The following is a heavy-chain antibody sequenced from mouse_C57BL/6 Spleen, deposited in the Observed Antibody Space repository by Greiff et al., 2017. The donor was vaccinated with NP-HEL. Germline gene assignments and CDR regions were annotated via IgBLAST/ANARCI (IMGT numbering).Heavy chain of an antibody. CDR2: IDPSDSYT. Sequence: QVQLQQSGAELVRPGTSVKLSCKASGYTFTSYWMHWVKQRPGQGLEWIGVIDPSDSYTNYNQKFKGKATLTVDTSSSTAYMQLSSLTSEDSAVYYCARSGDYGDYGRVYYAMDYWGQGTSVTVSS. J-gene: IGHJ4*01. V-gene: IGHV1-59*01. CDR3: ARSGDYGDYGRVYYAMDY. D-gene: IGHD2-13*01. CDR1: GYTFTSYW.